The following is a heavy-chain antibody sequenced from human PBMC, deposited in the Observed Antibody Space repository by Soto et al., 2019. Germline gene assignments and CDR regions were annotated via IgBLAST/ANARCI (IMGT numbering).Heavy chain of an antibody. CDR3: ATDPSNNHLYLGT. D-gene: IGHD1-20*01. J-gene: IGHJ5*01. Sequence: GGSLRLSCTASGFTFRNYAMSWVRQAPGKGLQWVSAISGNDGTTYYADSVKGRFTLSRDNVKDTLYLQMNSLRTEDTAVYYWATDPSNNHLYLGTWGLRTLVTASS. V-gene: IGHV3-23*01. CDR2: ISGNDGTT. CDR1: GFTFRNYA.